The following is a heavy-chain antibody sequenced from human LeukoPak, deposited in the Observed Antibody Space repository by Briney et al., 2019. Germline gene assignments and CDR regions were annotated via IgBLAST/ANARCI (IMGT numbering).Heavy chain of an antibody. CDR1: GYTFTSYA. J-gene: IGHJ4*02. Sequence: GASVKVSCKASGYTFTSYAMHWVRQAPGQRLEWMGWINAGNGNTKYSQKFQGRVTITRDTSASTAYMELSSLRSEDTAVYYCARVAMVRGVIMLYFDYWGQGTLVTVPS. CDR2: INAGNGNT. CDR3: ARVAMVRGVIMLYFDY. D-gene: IGHD3-10*01. V-gene: IGHV1-3*01.